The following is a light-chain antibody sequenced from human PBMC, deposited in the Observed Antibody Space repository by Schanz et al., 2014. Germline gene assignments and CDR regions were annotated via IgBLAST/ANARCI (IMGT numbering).Light chain of an antibody. Sequence: DIVMTQSPDSLAVSLGERATIHCKSSQNVLNNKNYLAWYQQKPGQPPKLLIYWASTRESGVPDRLSGSGSGTDFTLTISSLQAEDVAVYYCQQYYSSPPTFGQGTKLEIK. J-gene: IGKJ2*01. CDR3: QQYYSSPPT. CDR2: WAS. CDR1: QNVLNNKNY. V-gene: IGKV4-1*01.